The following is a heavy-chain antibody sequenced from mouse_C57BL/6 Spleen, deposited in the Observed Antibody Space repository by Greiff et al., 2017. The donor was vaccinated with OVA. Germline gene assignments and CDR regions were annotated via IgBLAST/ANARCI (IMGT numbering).Heavy chain of an antibody. V-gene: IGHV1-55*01. CDR1: GYTFTSYW. J-gene: IGHJ3*01. Sequence: QVQLKQPGAELVKPGASVKMSCKASGYTFTSYWITWVKQRPGQGLEWIGDIYPGSGSTNYNEKFKSKATLTVDTSSSTAYMQLSSLTSEDSAVYYCAREDYGSSYWFAYWGQGTLVTVSA. D-gene: IGHD1-1*01. CDR3: AREDYGSSYWFAY. CDR2: IYPGSGST.